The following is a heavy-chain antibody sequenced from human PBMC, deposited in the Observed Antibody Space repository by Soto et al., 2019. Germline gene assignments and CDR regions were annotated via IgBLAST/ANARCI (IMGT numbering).Heavy chain of an antibody. V-gene: IGHV3-30*18. J-gene: IGHJ6*02. Sequence: QVQLVESGGGVVQPGRSLRLSCAASGFTFSSYGMHWVRQAPGKGLEWVAVISYDGSNNHDADPVKGRFTISRDISMTXXYLQMHSLRAEDTAVYYCAKDGAGYSNYYYYGMDVWGQGTTVTVSS. D-gene: IGHD4-4*01. CDR1: GFTFSSYG. CDR2: ISYDGSNN. CDR3: AKDGAGYSNYYYYGMDV.